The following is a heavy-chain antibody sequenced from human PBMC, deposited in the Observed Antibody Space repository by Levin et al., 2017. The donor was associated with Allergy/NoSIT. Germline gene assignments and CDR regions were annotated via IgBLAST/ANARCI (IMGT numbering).Heavy chain of an antibody. CDR1: GFSFSNAW. CDR3: ISPLRWELSSDY. CDR2: IRTKTEGGTT. J-gene: IGHJ4*02. V-gene: IGHV3-15*01. D-gene: IGHD1-26*01. Sequence: GESLKISCAASGFSFSNAWMTWVRQAPGKGLEWVAFIRTKTEGGTTDFAAPVKDRFGISRDDSKNTVYLQMNSLKSEDTAVYYCISPLRWELSSDYWGQGTLVTVSS.